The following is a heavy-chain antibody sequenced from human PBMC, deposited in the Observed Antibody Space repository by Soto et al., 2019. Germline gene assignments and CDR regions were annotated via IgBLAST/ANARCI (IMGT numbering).Heavy chain of an antibody. CDR2: IYYSGST. V-gene: IGHV4-39*01. J-gene: IGHJ6*02. CDR1: GGSISSSSYY. CDR3: ARQVGAAGSYYYYGMDV. D-gene: IGHD6-13*01. Sequence: QLQLQESGPGLVKPSETLSLTCTVSGGSISSSSYYWGWIRQPPGKGLEWIGSIYYSGSTYYNPSLKSRFTISVDTSKNQFSLKLSSVTAADTAVYYCARQVGAAGSYYYYGMDVWGQGTTVTVSS.